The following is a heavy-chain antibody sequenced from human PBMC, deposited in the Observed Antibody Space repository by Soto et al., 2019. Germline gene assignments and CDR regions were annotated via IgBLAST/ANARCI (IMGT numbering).Heavy chain of an antibody. D-gene: IGHD3-22*01. J-gene: IGHJ4*02. Sequence: GGSLRLSCAASGFSFRDYYMSWIRQAPGKGLEWVSYISSSTTYINYADSVKGRFTISRDNAKNSLYLQMNSLRAEDTAVYYCARGPDYYDSSGYYPLAYWGQGTLVTVSS. CDR3: ARGPDYYDSSGYYPLAY. V-gene: IGHV3-11*06. CDR2: ISSSTTYI. CDR1: GFSFRDYY.